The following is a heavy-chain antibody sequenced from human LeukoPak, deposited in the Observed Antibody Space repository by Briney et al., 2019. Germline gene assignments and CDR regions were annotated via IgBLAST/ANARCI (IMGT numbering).Heavy chain of an antibody. V-gene: IGHV3-48*04. CDR3: ARWSSPGRPASDAFDM. J-gene: IGHJ3*02. D-gene: IGHD6-6*01. CDR1: GFTFSSYW. Sequence: GGSLRLSCAASGFTFSSYWMTWVRQAPGKGLEWVSYITSMSNTIYYADSVKGRFTVSRDNAKNSLYLQMNSLSAEDTAVYYCARWSSPGRPASDAFDMWGQGTMVTVSS. CDR2: ITSMSNTI.